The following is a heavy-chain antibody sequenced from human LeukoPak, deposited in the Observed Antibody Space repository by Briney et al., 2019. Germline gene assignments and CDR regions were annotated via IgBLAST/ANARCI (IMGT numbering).Heavy chain of an antibody. CDR3: ARASSTVEIDY. J-gene: IGHJ4*02. V-gene: IGHV3-48*03. CDR2: ISSSGSTI. D-gene: IGHD4-23*01. CDR1: GFTFSSYE. Sequence: PGGSLRLSCAASGFTFSSYEMNWVRQAPEKGLEWVSYISSSGSTIYYADSVKGRFTISRDNAKNSLYLQMNSLRAEDTAVYYCARASSTVEIDYWGQGTLVTVSS.